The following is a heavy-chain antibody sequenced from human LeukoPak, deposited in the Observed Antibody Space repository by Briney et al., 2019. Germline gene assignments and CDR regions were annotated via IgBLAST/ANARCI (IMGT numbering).Heavy chain of an antibody. CDR3: ARGRYCSSTTCYPDWYFDL. D-gene: IGHD2-2*01. Sequence: GGSLRLSCEASGFTFSAYAMTWVRQAPGKGLVWVSRIKSDGSGTSYADSVKGRFTTSRDNAEKTLYLQMNSLGAEDTAVYYCARGRYCSSTTCYPDWYFDLWGRGTLVTVSS. CDR2: IKSDGSGT. CDR1: GFTFSAYA. V-gene: IGHV3-74*01. J-gene: IGHJ2*01.